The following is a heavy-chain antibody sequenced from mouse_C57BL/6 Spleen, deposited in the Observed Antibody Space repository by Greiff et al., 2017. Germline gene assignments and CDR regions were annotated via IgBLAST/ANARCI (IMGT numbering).Heavy chain of an antibody. CDR1: GYAFSSSW. V-gene: IGHV1-82*01. CDR3: AEGLRRDAMDY. Sequence: QVQLQQSGPELVKPGASVKISCKASGYAFSSSWMNWVKQRPGKGLEWIGRIYPGDGDTNYNGKFKGKATLTADKSSSTAYMQLSSLTSEDSAVYFCAEGLRRDAMDYWGQGTSVTVSS. CDR2: IYPGDGDT. J-gene: IGHJ4*01. D-gene: IGHD2-4*01.